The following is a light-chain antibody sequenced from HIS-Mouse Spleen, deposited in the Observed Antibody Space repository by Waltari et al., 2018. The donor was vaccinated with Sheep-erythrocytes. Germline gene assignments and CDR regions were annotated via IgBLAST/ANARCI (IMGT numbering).Light chain of an antibody. V-gene: IGKV3-20*01. CDR3: QQYGSTPRT. CDR2: GAS. J-gene: IGKJ1*01. Sequence: EIVLTQSPGTLSLSPGERATLSCRASQSVSSSYLAWYQQKPGQAPRLLIYGASSRATGIPDRFSGSGSGTDFTLTRSRLEPEDFALYYCQQYGSTPRTFVQLTKVEIK. CDR1: QSVSSSY.